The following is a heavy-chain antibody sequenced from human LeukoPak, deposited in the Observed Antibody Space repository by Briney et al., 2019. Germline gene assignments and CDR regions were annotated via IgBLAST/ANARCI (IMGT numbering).Heavy chain of an antibody. V-gene: IGHV4-4*07. Sequence: SETLSLTCPVSGGSISSYYWSWIRQPAAKGLEWIGHIYTSGSTNYNPPLKSRVTMSVDTSKNQFSLKLSSVTAADTAVYYWPRYRPHGGSDYFFDYWGQGTLVTVSS. J-gene: IGHJ4*02. CDR3: PRYRPHGGSDYFFDY. CDR1: GGSISSYY. D-gene: IGHD3-22*01. CDR2: IYTSGST.